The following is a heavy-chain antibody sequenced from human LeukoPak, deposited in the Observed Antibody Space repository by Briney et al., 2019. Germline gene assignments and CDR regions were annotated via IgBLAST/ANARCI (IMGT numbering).Heavy chain of an antibody. J-gene: IGHJ5*02. CDR2: IFYSGST. CDR3: ARNRYYYGSGNYGVPNWFDP. Sequence: PSETLSLTCTVSSGSISTSNYYWGWVRQPPGKALEWIGNIFYSGSTYYSPSLKSRVTISVDTSKNQFSLKLSSVTAADTAMYYCARNRYYYGSGNYGVPNWFDPWGQGTLVTVSS. D-gene: IGHD3-10*01. V-gene: IGHV4-39*01. CDR1: SGSISTSNYY.